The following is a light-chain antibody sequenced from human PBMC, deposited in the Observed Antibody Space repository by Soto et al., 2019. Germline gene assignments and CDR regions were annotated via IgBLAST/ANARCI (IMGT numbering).Light chain of an antibody. J-gene: IGKJ1*01. CDR1: QSISSW. V-gene: IGKV1-5*03. Sequence: DIQMTQSPSTLSASVGDRVTITCRASQSISSWLAWYQQKPGKAPKLLIYKASSLESGVPSRFSGSGSGTEFTLTISSLQPDDFATYYCQQHNSPRKTFGQGTKVEIK. CDR2: KAS. CDR3: QQHNSPRKT.